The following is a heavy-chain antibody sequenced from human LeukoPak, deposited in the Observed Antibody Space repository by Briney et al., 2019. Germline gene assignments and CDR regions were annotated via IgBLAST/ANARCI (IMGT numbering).Heavy chain of an antibody. Sequence: PSETLSLTCAVSGVSFYDYYWSWVRQTPGKGLEWIGEINHSGYTNDSPSLNSRVTLSIDTSRKQFSLNRRSVTVADTGIYYCTRMTAGHDYWGQGTLVTVSS. CDR3: TRMTAGHDY. J-gene: IGHJ4*02. D-gene: IGHD2-21*02. V-gene: IGHV4-34*01. CDR1: GVSFYDYY. CDR2: INHSGYT.